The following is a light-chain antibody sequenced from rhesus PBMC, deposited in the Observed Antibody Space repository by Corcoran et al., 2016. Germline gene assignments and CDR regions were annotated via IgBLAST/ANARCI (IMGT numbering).Light chain of an antibody. Sequence: DIQMTQSPSSLSASVGDKVTITCQASQSIRSWLDWYQKNPGKAPKPLIYKESSLEQRVPSRFRGSGSGTEFTLTISSLQPEEFATYYCQQYNSAPWTFGQGTKVEIK. CDR2: KES. V-gene: IGKV1-16*01. J-gene: IGKJ1*01. CDR1: QSIRSW. CDR3: QQYNSAPWT.